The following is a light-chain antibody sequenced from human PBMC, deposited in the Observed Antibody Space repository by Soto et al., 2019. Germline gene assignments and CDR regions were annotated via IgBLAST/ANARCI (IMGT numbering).Light chain of an antibody. CDR3: QQYDSSPYT. CDR2: GAS. J-gene: IGKJ2*01. CDR1: QSVSRSY. Sequence: EIVLTQSPGTLSLSPGERVTLSCRASQSVSRSYLAWYQQKPGQAPALLIYGASSRATGIPDRFSGSGSGTDFTLTISRLEPEDFAVYYCQQYDSSPYTFGQGTKLEIK. V-gene: IGKV3-20*01.